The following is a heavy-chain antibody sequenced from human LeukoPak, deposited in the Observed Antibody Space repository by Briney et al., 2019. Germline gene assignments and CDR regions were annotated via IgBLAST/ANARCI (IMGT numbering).Heavy chain of an antibody. J-gene: IGHJ6*03. CDR1: SYSINSNYY. Sequence: SETLSLTCSVSSYSINSNYYWGWIRQPPGKGLEWIGYVDHTGSTNFNPSLNGRVSISRDTTKNLFSLRLRSVTAADTAVYFCARGRVSSSTWYSTYYYYFYMDVWGKGTTVTVSS. D-gene: IGHD1-1*01. V-gene: IGHV4-61*03. CDR3: ARGRVSSSTWYSTYYYYFYMDV. CDR2: VDHTGST.